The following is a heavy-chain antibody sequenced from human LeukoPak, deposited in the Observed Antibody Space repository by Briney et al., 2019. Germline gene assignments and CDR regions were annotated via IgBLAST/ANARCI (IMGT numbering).Heavy chain of an antibody. CDR1: GGSISSSNYY. Sequence: SETLSLTCTVSGGSISSSNYYWGWIRQPPGKGLEWIGSIYYSGSTYYNPSLKSRVTISADTSKNQFSLKLSSVTAADTAVYYCARDGEAFDIWGQGTMVTVSS. CDR2: IYYSGST. CDR3: ARDGEAFDI. V-gene: IGHV4-39*07. J-gene: IGHJ3*02.